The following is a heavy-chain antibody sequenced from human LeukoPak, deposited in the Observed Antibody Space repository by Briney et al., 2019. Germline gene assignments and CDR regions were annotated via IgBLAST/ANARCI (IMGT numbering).Heavy chain of an antibody. J-gene: IGHJ3*02. CDR2: INPNSGGT. CDR3: AKGGMRGSATHDDFDI. CDR1: GYTFTGYY. D-gene: IGHD1-14*01. Sequence: ASVKVSCKASGYTFTGYYMHWVRQAPGQGLEWMGWINPNSGGTNYAQKFQGRVTMTRDTSISTAYMELSRLRSEDTAVYYCAKGGMRGSATHDDFDICGQGTMATVTS. V-gene: IGHV1-2*02.